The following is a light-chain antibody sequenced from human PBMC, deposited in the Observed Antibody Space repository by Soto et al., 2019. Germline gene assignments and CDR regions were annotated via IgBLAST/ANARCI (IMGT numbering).Light chain of an antibody. Sequence: EIVLTQSPATLSLSPGERATLSCRASQSVSTYLAWYQQKPGQAPRLLIYDASNRATGIPARFSGSGSGTDFTLTISSLEPEDFAVYYCHQRGDLVGFTFCPGTKVDIK. CDR1: QSVSTY. V-gene: IGKV3-11*01. CDR2: DAS. J-gene: IGKJ3*01. CDR3: HQRGDLVGFT.